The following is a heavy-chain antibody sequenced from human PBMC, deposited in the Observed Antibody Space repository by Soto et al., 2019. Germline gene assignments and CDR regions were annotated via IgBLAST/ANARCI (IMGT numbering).Heavy chain of an antibody. CDR3: ARAPYYGSGTYYYYALDV. Sequence: QVQLVESGGGLVKPGGSLRLSCEASGITFSDHYMTWIRQAPGKGLEWISYISGTAGTIYYADSVKGRFTISRDNAKNSLFLQLTSLTGEDTAVYYCARAPYYGSGTYYYYALDVWGQGTTVTVSS. J-gene: IGHJ6*02. D-gene: IGHD3-10*01. V-gene: IGHV3-11*01. CDR1: GITFSDHY. CDR2: ISGTAGTI.